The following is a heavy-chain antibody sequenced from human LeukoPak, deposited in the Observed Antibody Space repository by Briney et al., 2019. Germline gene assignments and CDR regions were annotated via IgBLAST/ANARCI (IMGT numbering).Heavy chain of an antibody. Sequence: ASVKVSCKAFGYTFTGYYMHWVRQAPGQGLEWMGWINPNSGGTNYAQKFQGRVTMTRDTSISTAYMELSRLRSDDTAVYYCARDFSSSAGHIVVVVAPGYWFDPWGQGTLVTVSS. J-gene: IGHJ5*02. D-gene: IGHD2-15*01. V-gene: IGHV1-2*02. CDR3: ARDFSSSAGHIVVVVAPGYWFDP. CDR1: GYTFTGYY. CDR2: INPNSGGT.